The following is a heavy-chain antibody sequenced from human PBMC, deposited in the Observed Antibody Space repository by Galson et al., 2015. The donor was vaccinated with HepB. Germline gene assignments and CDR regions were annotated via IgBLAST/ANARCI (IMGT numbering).Heavy chain of an antibody. CDR3: AATVTPENYFDY. V-gene: IGHV1-46*01. D-gene: IGHD4-17*01. CDR1: GYTFTSYY. Sequence: SVKVSCKASGYTFTSYYMHWVRQAPGQGLEWMGIINPSGGSTSYAQKFQGRVTMTRDTSTSTVYMELSSLRSEDTAVYYCAATVTPENYFDYWGQGTLVTVSS. CDR2: INPSGGST. J-gene: IGHJ4*02.